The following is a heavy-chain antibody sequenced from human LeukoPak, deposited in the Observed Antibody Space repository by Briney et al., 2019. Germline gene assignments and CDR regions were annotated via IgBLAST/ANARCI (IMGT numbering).Heavy chain of an antibody. J-gene: IGHJ4*02. CDR3: ARTGPSGDLGY. D-gene: IGHD7-27*01. V-gene: IGHV4-30-4*08. CDR1: GGYISTYY. CDR2: IYCSGST. Sequence: SGTLSLTCAVSGGYISTYYWSWIRQPPGKGLEWIGYIYCSGSTYYNPSLKSRVTISVDTSKNQFSLKLSSVTAADTAVYYCARTGPSGDLGYWGQGTLVTVSS.